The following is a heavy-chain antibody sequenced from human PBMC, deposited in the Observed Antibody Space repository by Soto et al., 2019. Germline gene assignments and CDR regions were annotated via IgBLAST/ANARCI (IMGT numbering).Heavy chain of an antibody. CDR2: ISAYNGNT. CDR1: GYTFTSYG. V-gene: IGHV1-18*01. J-gene: IGHJ4*02. CDR3: ARSIVVVTALDY. Sequence: ASVKVSCKASGYTFTSYGITWVRQAPGQGLEWMGWISAYNGNTNYAQKLQGRVTMTTDTSASTAYMELRSLRSEDTAVYYCARSIVVVTALDYWGQGTLVTVSS. D-gene: IGHD2-21*02.